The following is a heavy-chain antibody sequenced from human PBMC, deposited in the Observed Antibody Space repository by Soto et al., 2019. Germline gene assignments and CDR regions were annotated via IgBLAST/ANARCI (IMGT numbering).Heavy chain of an antibody. CDR1: GYTFTSYW. CDR2: MNPNSGNT. V-gene: IGHV1-8*01. CDR3: ARGRPINPGRVVATIPNYRMDA. Sequence: GSGAGYTFTSYWINWLRQTTGQGLEWMGWMNPNSGNTGSAQKFQGRVTMTRDTSTTTAYMELSSLRSEDTAVYYCARGRPINPGRVVATIPNYRMDAWGQGTTVTVSS. D-gene: IGHD2-21*02. J-gene: IGHJ6*02.